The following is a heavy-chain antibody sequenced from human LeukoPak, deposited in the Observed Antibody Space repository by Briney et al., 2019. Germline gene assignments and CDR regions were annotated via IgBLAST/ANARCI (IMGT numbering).Heavy chain of an antibody. J-gene: IGHJ4*02. CDR3: AREDYGFYYFDY. D-gene: IGHD4-17*01. Sequence: GESLKISCKGSGYSFISYWIGWVRQMPGKGLEWMGWINPNSGGTNYAQKFQGRVTMTRDASISTAYMELSRLRSDDTAVYYCAREDYGFYYFDYWGQGTLVTVSS. CDR1: GYSFISYW. V-gene: IGHV1-2*02. CDR2: INPNSGGT.